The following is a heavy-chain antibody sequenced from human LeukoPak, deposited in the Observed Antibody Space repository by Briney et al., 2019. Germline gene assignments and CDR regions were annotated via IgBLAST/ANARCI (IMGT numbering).Heavy chain of an antibody. D-gene: IGHD3-22*01. V-gene: IGHV5-51*01. CDR2: IYXGDSDT. J-gene: IGHJ5*02. CDR3: ARDYYDSSGYYSNWFDP. Sequence: XXMPGKXRXXMXIIYXGDSDTRYSPSFQGQVTISADKSISTAYLQWSSLKASDTAMYYCARDYYDSSGYYSNWFDPWGQGTLVTVSS.